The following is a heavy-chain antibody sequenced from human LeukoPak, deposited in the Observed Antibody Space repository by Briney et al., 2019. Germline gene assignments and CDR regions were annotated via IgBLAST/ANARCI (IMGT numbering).Heavy chain of an antibody. J-gene: IGHJ4*02. D-gene: IGHD6-13*01. CDR2: ISSSGSTI. CDR1: GFTFSSYE. Sequence: PGGSLRLSCAASGFTFSSYEMKWVRQAPGKGVEWVSYISSSGSTIYYADSVKGRFTISRDNAKNSLYLQMNSLRAEGTAVYYCARVGAPYSSSWDFDYWGQGTLVTVSS. CDR3: ARVGAPYSSSWDFDY. V-gene: IGHV3-48*03.